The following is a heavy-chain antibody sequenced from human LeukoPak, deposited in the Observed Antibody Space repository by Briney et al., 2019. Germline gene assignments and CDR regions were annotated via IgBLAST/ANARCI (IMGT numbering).Heavy chain of an antibody. CDR1: GYTISNYA. CDR3: ARDRGVHYYDSSGYYYDAFDI. CDR2: ISGHNGKT. Sequence: ASVKVSCKASGYTISNYAITWVRQAPGQGLEWMGWISGHNGKTNYAQELQGRVTMTTDTSTSTAYMELRSLRSDDAAVYYCARDRGVHYYDSSGYYYDAFDIWGQGTMVTVSS. V-gene: IGHV1-18*01. J-gene: IGHJ3*02. D-gene: IGHD3-22*01.